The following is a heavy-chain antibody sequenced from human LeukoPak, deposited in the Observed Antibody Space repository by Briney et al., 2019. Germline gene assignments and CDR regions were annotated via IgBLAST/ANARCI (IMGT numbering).Heavy chain of an antibody. V-gene: IGHV3-11*01. CDR3: ARDRDDFWSGYYIDY. D-gene: IGHD3-3*01. CDR2: ISSSGSTI. J-gene: IGHJ4*02. CDR1: GFTFSDYY. Sequence: GGSLRLSCAASGFTFSDYYMSWIRQAPGKGLEWGSYISSSGSTIYYADSVKGRFTISRDNAKNSLYLQMNSLRAEDTAVYYCARDRDDFWSGYYIDYWGQGTLVTVSS.